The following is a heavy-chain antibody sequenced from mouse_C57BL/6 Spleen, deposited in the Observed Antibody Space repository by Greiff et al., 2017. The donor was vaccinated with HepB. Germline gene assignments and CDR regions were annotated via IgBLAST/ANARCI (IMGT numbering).Heavy chain of an antibody. Sequence: EVQLQESGPGLVKPSQSLSLTCSVTGYSITSGYYWNWIRQFPGNKLEWRGYISYDGSNNYNPSLKNRISITRDTSKNQFFLKLNSVTTEDTATYYCARDSSGPAWFAYWGHRTLVTVSA. CDR3: ARDSSGPAWFAY. D-gene: IGHD3-2*02. CDR2: ISYDGSN. CDR1: GYSITSGYY. J-gene: IGHJ3*01. V-gene: IGHV3-6*01.